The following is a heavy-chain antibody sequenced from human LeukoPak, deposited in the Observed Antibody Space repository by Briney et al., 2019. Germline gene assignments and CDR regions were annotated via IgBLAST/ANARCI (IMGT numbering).Heavy chain of an antibody. V-gene: IGHV3-74*01. Sequence: QAGGSLRLSCAASGFTFSSYWMHWVRQAPGKGLVWVSRINTDGSSTSYADSVKGRFTISRDNAKNTLYLQINSLRAEDTAVYSCARSYSSSRFSAFDMWGQGTMVIVSS. J-gene: IGHJ3*02. CDR1: GFTFSSYW. CDR2: INTDGSST. D-gene: IGHD6-19*01. CDR3: ARSYSSSRFSAFDM.